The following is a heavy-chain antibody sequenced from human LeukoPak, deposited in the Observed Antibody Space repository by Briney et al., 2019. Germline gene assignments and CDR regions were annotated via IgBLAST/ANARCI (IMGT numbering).Heavy chain of an antibody. CDR2: IKQDGSEK. CDR1: GFTFNNYW. CDR3: ASHSVAILPIATFDY. J-gene: IGHJ4*02. V-gene: IGHV3-7*01. Sequence: PGGSLTLACVASGFTFNNYWMTWVRQAPGKGLEWVAYIKQDGSEKYYVDSVRGRFTIHRDNPKNSLYLQMNSLRDEDTAMYFCASHSVAILPIATFDYWGQGTLVTVSS. D-gene: IGHD2-21*01.